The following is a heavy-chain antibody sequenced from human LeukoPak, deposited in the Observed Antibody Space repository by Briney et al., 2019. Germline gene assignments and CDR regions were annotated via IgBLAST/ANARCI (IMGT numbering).Heavy chain of an antibody. V-gene: IGHV1-18*01. D-gene: IGHD6-19*01. CDR3: ARARKGYSSGWYDY. Sequence: ASVKVSCKASGYIFTSYGITWVRQAPGQGLEWMGWISAYNGNTNSAQKLQGRVAMTTDTSTSTAYMELRSLRSDDTAFYYCARARKGYSSGWYDYWGQGTLVTVSS. J-gene: IGHJ4*02. CDR1: GYIFTSYG. CDR2: ISAYNGNT.